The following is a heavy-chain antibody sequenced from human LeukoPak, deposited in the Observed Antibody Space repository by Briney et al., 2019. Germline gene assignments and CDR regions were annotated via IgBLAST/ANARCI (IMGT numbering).Heavy chain of an antibody. V-gene: IGHV3-21*01. CDR3: ARDIGGYCSGGSCYNWFDP. J-gene: IGHJ5*02. Sequence: GASLRLSCAASGFTFSSYSMNWVRQAPGKGLEWVSSISSSSSYIYYADSVKGRFTISRDNAKNSLYLQMNSLRAEDTAVYYCARDIGGYCSGGSCYNWFDPWGQGTLVTVSS. D-gene: IGHD2-15*01. CDR2: ISSSSSYI. CDR1: GFTFSSYS.